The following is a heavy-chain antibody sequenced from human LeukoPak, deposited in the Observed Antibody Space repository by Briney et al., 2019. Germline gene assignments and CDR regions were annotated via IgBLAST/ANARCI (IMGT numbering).Heavy chain of an antibody. CDR2: INAGNGNT. CDR1: GYTFASYA. Sequence: ASVKVSCKASGYTFASYAMHWVRQAPGQRLEWMGWINAGNGNTKYSQKFQGRVTITRDTSASTAYMELSSLRSEDTAVYYCATLPITMVRGVIPPFDYWGQGTLVTVSS. J-gene: IGHJ4*02. CDR3: ATLPITMVRGVIPPFDY. D-gene: IGHD3-10*01. V-gene: IGHV1-3*01.